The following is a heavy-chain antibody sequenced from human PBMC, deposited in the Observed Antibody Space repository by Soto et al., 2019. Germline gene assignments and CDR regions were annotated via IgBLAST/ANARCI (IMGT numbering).Heavy chain of an antibody. CDR2: IRSKANSYAT. CDR3: TGNYDYYYYGMDV. Sequence: GGSLRLSCAASGFTFSGSAMHWVRQASGKGLEWVGRIRSKANSYATAYAASVKGRFTISRDDSKNTAYLQMNSLKTEDTAVYYCTGNYDYYYYGMDVWGQGTTVTVSS. J-gene: IGHJ6*02. CDR1: GFTFSGSA. V-gene: IGHV3-73*01. D-gene: IGHD3-16*01.